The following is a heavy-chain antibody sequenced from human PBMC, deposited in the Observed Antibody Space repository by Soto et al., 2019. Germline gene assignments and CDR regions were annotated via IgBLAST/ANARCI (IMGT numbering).Heavy chain of an antibody. V-gene: IGHV1-69*12. Sequence: QVQLVQSGAEVKKPGSSVKVSCKVSGGTFSNYAIDWVRLAPGHGLEWMGGIVPIFGTTYYTQKFQGRATIIADDSTTXXYVEMSSLRSEDTAIYYCARVEAVAGLYNYPGLDVWGQGTAVTVSS. CDR1: GGTFSNYA. CDR3: ARVEAVAGLYNYPGLDV. D-gene: IGHD6-19*01. J-gene: IGHJ6*02. CDR2: IVPIFGTT.